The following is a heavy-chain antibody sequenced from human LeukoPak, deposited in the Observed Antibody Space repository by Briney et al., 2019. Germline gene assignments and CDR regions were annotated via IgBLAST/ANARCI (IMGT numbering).Heavy chain of an antibody. D-gene: IGHD2-15*01. CDR2: INHSGST. CDR1: GGSFSGYY. J-gene: IGHJ6*02. Sequence: SETLSLTCAVYGGSFSGYYWSWIRQPPGKGLEWIGEINHSGSTNYNPSLKSRVTISVDTPKNQFSLKLSSVTAADTAVYYCARGYCSGGSCYSRGRYYYYGMDVWGQGTTVTASS. V-gene: IGHV4-34*01. CDR3: ARGYCSGGSCYSRGRYYYYGMDV.